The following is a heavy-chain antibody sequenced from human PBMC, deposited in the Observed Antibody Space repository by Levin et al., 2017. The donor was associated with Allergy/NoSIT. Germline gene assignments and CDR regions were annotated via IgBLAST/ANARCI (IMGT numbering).Heavy chain of an antibody. D-gene: IGHD5-18*01. CDR2: IYYSGST. CDR3: ARDRLDVDTAINYYYYGMDV. CDR1: GGSVSSGSYY. J-gene: IGHJ6*02. V-gene: IGHV4-61*01. Sequence: SQTLSLTCTVSGGSVSSGSYYWSWIRQPPGKGLEWIGYIYYSGSTNYNPSLKSRVTISVDTSKNQFSLKLSSVTAADTAVYYCARDRLDVDTAINYYYYGMDVWGQGTTVTVSS.